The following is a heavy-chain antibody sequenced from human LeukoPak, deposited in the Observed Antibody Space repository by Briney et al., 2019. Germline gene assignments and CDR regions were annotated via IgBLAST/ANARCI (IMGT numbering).Heavy chain of an antibody. D-gene: IGHD3-10*01. CDR3: ARHRRYYGSGSYYFDY. V-gene: IGHV5-51*01. CDR1: GYSFTSYW. CDR2: IYPGDSDT. Sequence: GESLKISCKGSGYSFTSYWIGWVRQMPGKGLEWMGIIYPGDSDTRYSPSLQGQVTISADKSISTAYLQWSSLKASDTAMYYCARHRRYYGSGSYYFDYWGQGTLVTVSS. J-gene: IGHJ4*02.